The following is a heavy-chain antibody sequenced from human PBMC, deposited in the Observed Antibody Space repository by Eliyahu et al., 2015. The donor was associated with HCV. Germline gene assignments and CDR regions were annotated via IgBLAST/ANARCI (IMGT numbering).Heavy chain of an antibody. Sequence: QVQLEXSGAEVKKPGSSVKXSCKASGGTFXTLSINWVRQAPGQGLEWMGRILPVFGSSNYAQKFQGRVSITADESTATAYLXLNSLTSDDTAIFYCATVRASVTHRAEYFQHWGQGTLVTVS. CDR1: GGTFXTLS. CDR2: ILPVFGSS. V-gene: IGHV1-69*01. J-gene: IGHJ1*01. CDR3: ATVRASVTHRAEYFQH. D-gene: IGHD5/OR15-5a*01.